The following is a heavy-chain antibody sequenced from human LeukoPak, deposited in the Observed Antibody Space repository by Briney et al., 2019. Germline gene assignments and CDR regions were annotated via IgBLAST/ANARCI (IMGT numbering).Heavy chain of an antibody. J-gene: IGHJ6*02. V-gene: IGHV3-30*18. CDR2: ISYDGSNK. CDR1: GFTFSSYC. CDR3: AKDVLLWFGESKTYGIDV. Sequence: PGGSLRLSCAASGFTFSSYCMHWVRQAPGKGLEWGAVISYDGSNKYYADSVKGRFTISRDNSKNTLYLQMTSLRAEDTAVYCRAKDVLLWFGESKTYGIDVWGQGTTVTVSS. D-gene: IGHD3-10*01.